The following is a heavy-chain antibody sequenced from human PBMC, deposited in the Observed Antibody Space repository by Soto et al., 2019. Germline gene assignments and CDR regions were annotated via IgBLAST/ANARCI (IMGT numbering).Heavy chain of an antibody. V-gene: IGHV3-74*01. CDR2: LKSDGSTT. CDR3: PRGGGSDNPAFDY. D-gene: IGHD2-15*01. J-gene: IGHJ4*02. CDR1: GFTFSNHW. Sequence: EVHLVESGGGLVQPGGSLRLSCAASGFTFSNHWMHWVRQAPGKGLVWVSHLKSDGSTTIYVDSVKGRFTISRDNAKNTLYVKMTGLSPEDTVVNYDPRGGGSDNPAFDYRGQGNLCTLSS.